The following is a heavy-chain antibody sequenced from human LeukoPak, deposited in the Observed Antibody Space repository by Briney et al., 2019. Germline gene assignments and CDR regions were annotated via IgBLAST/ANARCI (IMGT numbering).Heavy chain of an antibody. CDR3: AHPRGPLWSGYKYERYYFNAMDV. J-gene: IGHJ6*02. D-gene: IGHD3-3*01. CDR1: GFTFSAYA. Sequence: GRSLRLSCAVSGFTFSAYAMHWVRQAPGKGLEWVAIISYDGNDYNYADSVKGRFTISRDNSKNTLYLQMNTLRPEDTAIYYCAHPRGPLWSGYKYERYYFNAMDVWGQGTTVTVSS. CDR2: ISYDGNDY. V-gene: IGHV3-30*04.